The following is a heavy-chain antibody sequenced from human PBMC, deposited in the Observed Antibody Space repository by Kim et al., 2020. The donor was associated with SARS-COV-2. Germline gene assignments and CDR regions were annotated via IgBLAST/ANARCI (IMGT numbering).Heavy chain of an antibody. CDR3: ARHPIAAAGIIW. Sequence: GASLKISCKGSGYSFTSYWISWVRQMPGKGLEWMGRIDPSDSYTNYSPSFQGHVTISADKSISTAYLQWSSLKASDTAMYYCARHPIAAAGIIWWGQGTLVTVSS. CDR2: IDPSDSYT. V-gene: IGHV5-10-1*01. J-gene: IGHJ4*02. D-gene: IGHD6-13*01. CDR1: GYSFTSYW.